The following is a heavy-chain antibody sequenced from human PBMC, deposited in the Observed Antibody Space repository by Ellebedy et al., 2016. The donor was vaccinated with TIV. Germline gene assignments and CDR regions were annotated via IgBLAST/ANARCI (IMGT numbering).Heavy chain of an antibody. V-gene: IGHV3-23*01. Sequence: PGGSLRLSCAASGFTFSASGMTWARQAPGKGLEWVSGISSGGITYYADSVRSRFTISRDNSKNTLYLQMNSLRAEDTATYYCVKGSGTMDVWGQGTTVTVSS. D-gene: IGHD1-1*01. CDR1: GFTFSASG. CDR3: VKGSGTMDV. CDR2: ISSGGIT. J-gene: IGHJ6*02.